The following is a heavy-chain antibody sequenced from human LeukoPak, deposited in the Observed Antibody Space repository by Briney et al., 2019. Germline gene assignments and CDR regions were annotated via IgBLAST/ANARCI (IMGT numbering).Heavy chain of an antibody. CDR1: GFTFSSYA. V-gene: IGHV3-23*01. D-gene: IGHD3-3*01. Sequence: GGSLRLSCAASGFTFSSYAMSWVRQAPGKGLEWVSAISGSGGSTYYADSAKGRFTISRDNSKNTLYLQMNSLRAEDTAVYYCASYYDFWSGDRGYWGQGTLVTVSS. CDR2: ISGSGGST. CDR3: ASYYDFWSGDRGY. J-gene: IGHJ4*02.